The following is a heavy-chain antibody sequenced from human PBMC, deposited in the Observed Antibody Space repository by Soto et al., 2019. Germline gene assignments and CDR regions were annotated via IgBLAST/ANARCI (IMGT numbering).Heavy chain of an antibody. CDR2: ISWNSNII. CDR1: GFTFDDYA. V-gene: IGHV3-9*01. D-gene: IGHD2-15*01. Sequence: EVQLVESGGGLVQPGRSLRLSCAASGFTFDDYAMHWVRRVPGKGLEWVSSISWNSNIIGYADSVKGRFTISRDNAKNSRYLPLNSLRPEDTALYYCANGGPDGFCSGGRCYFDYWGQGTLVPVSS. CDR3: ANGGPDGFCSGGRCYFDY. J-gene: IGHJ4*02.